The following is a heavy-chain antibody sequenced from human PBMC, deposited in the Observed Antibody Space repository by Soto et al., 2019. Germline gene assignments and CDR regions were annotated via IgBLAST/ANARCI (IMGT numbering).Heavy chain of an antibody. CDR3: ARTILTGYYRYYYGMDV. Sequence: ASVKVSCKASGYTFTGYYIHWVRQAPGQGLEWMGWINPNSGGTNYAQKFQGWVTMTRDTSISTAYMELSRLRSDDTAVYYCARTILTGYYRYYYGMDVWGQGTTVTVSS. CDR1: GYTFTGYY. V-gene: IGHV1-2*04. CDR2: INPNSGGT. D-gene: IGHD3-9*01. J-gene: IGHJ6*02.